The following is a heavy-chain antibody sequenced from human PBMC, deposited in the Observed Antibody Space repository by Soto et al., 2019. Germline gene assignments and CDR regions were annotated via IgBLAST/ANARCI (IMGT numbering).Heavy chain of an antibody. Sequence: EVPLLESGGGLVQPGGSLRLSCAASGITFSSYAMSWVRQAPGKGLEWVSTITGGGGRTYYADSVKGRFTISRDNSKNTLFLQMNSLRADDTAIYYCALTGQFDYWGQGTLVTVSS. J-gene: IGHJ4*02. CDR1: GITFSSYA. CDR3: ALTGQFDY. V-gene: IGHV3-23*01. CDR2: ITGGGGRT.